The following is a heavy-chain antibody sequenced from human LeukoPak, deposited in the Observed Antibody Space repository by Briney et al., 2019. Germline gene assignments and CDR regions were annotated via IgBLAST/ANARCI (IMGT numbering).Heavy chain of an antibody. CDR3: ARVNQAMATIN. V-gene: IGHV4-34*01. D-gene: IGHD5-24*01. CDR2: INRSGST. J-gene: IGHJ4*02. CDR1: GGSFSGYY. Sequence: PSETLSLTCAVYGGSFSGYYWSWIRQPPGKGLEWIGEINRSGSTNYNPSLKSRVTISVDTSKNQFSLKLSSVTAADTAVYYCARVNQAMATINWGQGTLVTVSS.